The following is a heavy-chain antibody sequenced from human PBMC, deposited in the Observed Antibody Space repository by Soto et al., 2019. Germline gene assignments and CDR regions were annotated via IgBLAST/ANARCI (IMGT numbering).Heavy chain of an antibody. J-gene: IGHJ3*02. Sequence: SETLSLTCPFSGCSISSSSYYWGWIRQPPGKGLEWIGSIYYSGSTYYNPSLKSRVTISVDTSKNQFSLKLSSVTAADTAVYYCARVGSYYYDSSGYYYGGAFDIWGQGTMVTVSS. CDR2: IYYSGST. CDR1: GCSISSSSYY. CDR3: ARVGSYYYDSSGYYYGGAFDI. D-gene: IGHD3-22*01. V-gene: IGHV4-39*07.